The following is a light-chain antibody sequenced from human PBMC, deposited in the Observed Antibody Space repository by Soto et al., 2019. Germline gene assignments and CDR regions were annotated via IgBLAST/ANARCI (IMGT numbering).Light chain of an antibody. CDR3: HSRA. V-gene: IGKV1-5*01. Sequence: DIQLTQTPSTLSASIGDRVTITCRASQSLSGWLAWYQQTPGKAPKLLISDAFRLESGVPSRFRGSGSGTEFTLTISRLQPDDFATYFCHSRAFGQGTRLEIK. J-gene: IGKJ5*01. CDR2: DAF. CDR1: QSLSGW.